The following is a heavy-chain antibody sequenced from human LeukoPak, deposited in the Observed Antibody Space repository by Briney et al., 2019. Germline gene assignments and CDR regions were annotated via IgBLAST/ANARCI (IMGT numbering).Heavy chain of an antibody. J-gene: IGHJ5*02. CDR3: ARDKTLAMVRGVRWFDP. D-gene: IGHD3-10*01. Sequence: SETLSLTCTVSGGSISSYYWSWIRQPPGKGLEWIGYIYYSGSTNYNPSLKSRVTISVDTSKNQFSLKLSSVTAADTAVYYCARDKTLAMVRGVRWFDPWGQGTLVTVSS. CDR1: GGSISSYY. CDR2: IYYSGST. V-gene: IGHV4-59*01.